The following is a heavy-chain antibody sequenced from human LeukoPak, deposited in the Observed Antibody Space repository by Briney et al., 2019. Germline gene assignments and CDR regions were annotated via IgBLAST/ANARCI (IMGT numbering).Heavy chain of an antibody. CDR1: GFTFSGYW. Sequence: GGSLRLSCAASGFTFSGYWMHWVRQAPGKGLVWVSRIDSDGSVINYADSVKGRFTISRDNAKNSLYLQLNSLRAEDTAVYYCAGGSGWLIDSWGRGTLVTVSS. V-gene: IGHV3-74*01. J-gene: IGHJ4*02. CDR2: IDSDGSVI. D-gene: IGHD6-19*01. CDR3: AGGSGWLIDS.